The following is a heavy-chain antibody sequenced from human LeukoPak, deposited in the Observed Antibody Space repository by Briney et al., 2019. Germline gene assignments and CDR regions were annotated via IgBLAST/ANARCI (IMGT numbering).Heavy chain of an antibody. CDR2: ISWNSGGI. Sequence: GGSLRLSCAASGFTFDDYAIHWVRQAPGKGLEWVSGISWNSGGIGYADSVKGRFTISRDNSKNTLYLQMNSLKAEDTAVYYCAREESGLTYYDYVWGSYRRAPGDYWGQGTLVTVSS. D-gene: IGHD3-16*02. J-gene: IGHJ4*02. CDR3: AREESGLTYYDYVWGSYRRAPGDY. V-gene: IGHV3-9*01. CDR1: GFTFDDYA.